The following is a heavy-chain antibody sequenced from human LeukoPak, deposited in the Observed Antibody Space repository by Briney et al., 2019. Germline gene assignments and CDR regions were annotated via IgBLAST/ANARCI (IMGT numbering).Heavy chain of an antibody. J-gene: IGHJ5*01. D-gene: IGHD6-13*01. CDR1: GFTFSSFG. V-gene: IGHV3-33*01. CDR3: AIGESSPIPAAYTRHWFDP. CDR2: IWYDGSNT. Sequence: GGSLRLSCAASGFTFSSFGMHWVRQSPGKGLEWVALIWYDGSNTHHADSVKGRITISRDNSKNTLFLQMNSLRAEDTAVYYCAIGESSPIPAAYTRHWFDPWGQGTLVTVSS.